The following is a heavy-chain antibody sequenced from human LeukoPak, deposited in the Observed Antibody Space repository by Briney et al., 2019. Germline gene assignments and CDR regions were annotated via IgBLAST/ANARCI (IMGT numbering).Heavy chain of an antibody. D-gene: IGHD1-26*01. CDR2: INPNSGGT. Sequence: GASVKVSCKASGYTFTDYYVHWVRQAPGQGLEWMGWINPNSGGTNYAQKLQGRVTMTRDTSISTAYMELSRLRSDDTAVYYCAREGPIVGATHLVDYWGQGTLVTVSS. J-gene: IGHJ4*02. V-gene: IGHV1-2*02. CDR3: AREGPIVGATHLVDY. CDR1: GYTFTDYY.